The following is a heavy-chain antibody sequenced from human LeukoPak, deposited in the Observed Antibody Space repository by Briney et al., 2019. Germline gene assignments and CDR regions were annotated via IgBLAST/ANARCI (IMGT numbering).Heavy chain of an antibody. CDR2: INHSGST. V-gene: IGHV4-34*01. CDR1: GGSFSTYY. J-gene: IGHJ3*02. D-gene: IGHD6-19*01. CDR3: ARDAPSSYSSGWTDAFDI. Sequence: PSETLSLTCAVYGGSFSTYYWSWLRQPPGKGLEWIGEINHSGSTNYNSPLKSRVTISVDTSKNQFSLKLSSVTAADTAVYYCARDAPSSYSSGWTDAFDIWGQGTMVTVSS.